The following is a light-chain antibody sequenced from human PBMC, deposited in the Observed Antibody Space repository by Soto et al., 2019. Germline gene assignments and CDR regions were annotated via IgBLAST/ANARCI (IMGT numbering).Light chain of an antibody. CDR2: DVS. J-gene: IGKJ2*01. V-gene: IGKV1-5*01. Sequence: DIQMTQSPSTLAASGGDTVTMTCRISSKWLAWYQNKPGKAPKLLIYDVSNLERGVPPRFSGSTSGAESTLTIKGLPPDDLGTYYCQHTTDFTFGQGTQVEIK. CDR3: QHTTDFT. CDR1: SKW.